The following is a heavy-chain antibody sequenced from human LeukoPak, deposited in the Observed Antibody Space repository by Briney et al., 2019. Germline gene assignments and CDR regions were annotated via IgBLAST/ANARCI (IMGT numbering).Heavy chain of an antibody. CDR2: INAGNGNT. CDR3: ARRVRAVAASTLLVYFDY. Sequence: ASVKVSCKASGYTFTGYYMHWVRQAPGQRPEWMGWINAGNGNTKYSQEFQGRVTITRDTSASTAYMELSSLRSEDMAVYYCARRVRAVAASTLLVYFDYWGQGTLVTVSP. J-gene: IGHJ4*02. V-gene: IGHV1-3*03. CDR1: GYTFTGYY. D-gene: IGHD6-19*01.